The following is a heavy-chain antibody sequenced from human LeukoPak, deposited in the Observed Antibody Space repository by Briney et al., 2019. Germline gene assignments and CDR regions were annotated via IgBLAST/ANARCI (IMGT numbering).Heavy chain of an antibody. CDR1: GESFSGYY. J-gene: IGHJ4*02. CDR3: ARRVGQRTTVDY. CDR2: INHSGST. D-gene: IGHD4-11*01. V-gene: IGHV4-34*01. Sequence: PSETLSLTCAVYGESFSGYYWTWIRQSPGKGLEWIGEINHSGSTNYNPSLKSQVTISVDTSKNQFSLKLNSVTAADMAIYYRARRVGQRTTVDYWGQGTQVTVSS.